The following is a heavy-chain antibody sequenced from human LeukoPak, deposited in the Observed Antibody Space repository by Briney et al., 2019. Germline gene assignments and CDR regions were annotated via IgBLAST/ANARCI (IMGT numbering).Heavy chain of an antibody. J-gene: IGHJ4*02. D-gene: IGHD5-24*01. CDR3: ARIRKATIDYYFDY. CDR1: GGTFSSYA. V-gene: IGHV1-69*13. Sequence: SVKVSCKASGGTFSSYAISWVRQAPGQGLEWMGGVIPIFGTANYAQKFQGRVTITADECTSTAYMELSSLRSEDTAVYYCARIRKATIDYYFDYWGQGTLVTVSS. CDR2: VIPIFGTA.